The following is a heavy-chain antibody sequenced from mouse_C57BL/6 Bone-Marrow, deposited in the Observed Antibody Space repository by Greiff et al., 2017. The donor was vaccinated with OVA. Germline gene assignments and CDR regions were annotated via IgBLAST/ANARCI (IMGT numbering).Heavy chain of an antibody. CDR2: IRNKATGYTT. V-gene: IGHV7-3*01. D-gene: IGHD2-3*01. CDR3: ARDGYYRYYAMDY. Sequence: EVQLVESGGGLVQPGGSLSLSCAASGFTFTDYYMSWVRQPPGTALEWLGFIRNKATGYTTEYSASVKGRFTISRDNSQSILYLQMNALRAEDSATYYCARDGYYRYYAMDYWGQGTSVTVSS. J-gene: IGHJ4*01. CDR1: GFTFTDYY.